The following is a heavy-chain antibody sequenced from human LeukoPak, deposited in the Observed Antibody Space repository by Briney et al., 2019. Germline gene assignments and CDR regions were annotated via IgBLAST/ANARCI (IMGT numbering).Heavy chain of an antibody. D-gene: IGHD2-8*01. CDR2: IYYSGST. Sequence: PSETLSLTCTVSGGSISSYYWSWIRQPPGKGLEWIGYIYYSGSTNYNPSLKSRVTISVDTSKNQFSLKLSSVTAADTAVYYCASAGVLMVYAFDYWGQGTLVTVSS. J-gene: IGHJ4*02. CDR3: ASAGVLMVYAFDY. CDR1: GGSISSYY. V-gene: IGHV4-59*01.